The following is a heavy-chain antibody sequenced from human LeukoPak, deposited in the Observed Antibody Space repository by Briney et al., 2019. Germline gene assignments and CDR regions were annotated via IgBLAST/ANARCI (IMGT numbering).Heavy chain of an antibody. Sequence: PGGSLRLSCAASGFTFSSYGMTWVRQAPGKGLEWVSAISGSGGGTYYADSVKGRFTISRDNSKNTLYLQMNSLRAEDTAVYYCAKDNSPYCSGGSCPLVDYWGQGTLVTVSS. CDR1: GFTFSSYG. CDR2: ISGSGGGT. V-gene: IGHV3-23*01. D-gene: IGHD2-15*01. CDR3: AKDNSPYCSGGSCPLVDY. J-gene: IGHJ4*02.